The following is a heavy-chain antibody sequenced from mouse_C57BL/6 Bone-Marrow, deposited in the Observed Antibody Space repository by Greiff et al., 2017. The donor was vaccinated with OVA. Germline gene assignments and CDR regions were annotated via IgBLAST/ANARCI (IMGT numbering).Heavy chain of an antibody. J-gene: IGHJ3*01. CDR1: GYTFTDYY. CDR2: INPYNGGT. D-gene: IGHD2-2*01. CDR3: ARWLVTLAY. Sequence: EVKLQQSGPVLVKPGASVKMSCKASGYTFTDYYMNWVKQSHGKSLEWIGVINPYNGGTSYNQKFKGKATLTVDKSSSTAYMELNSLTSEDSAVYYCARWLVTLAYGGQGTLVTVSA. V-gene: IGHV1-19*01.